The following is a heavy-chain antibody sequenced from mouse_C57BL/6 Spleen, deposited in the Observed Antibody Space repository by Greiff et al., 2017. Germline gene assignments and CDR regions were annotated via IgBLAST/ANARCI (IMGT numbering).Heavy chain of an antibody. CDR1: GYTFTSYG. CDR2: IYPRSSNT. D-gene: IGHD1-1*01. Sequence: VQGVQSGAELARPGASVKLSCKASGYTFTSYGISWVKQRTGQGLEWIGEIYPRSSNTYYNAKFKGKATLTAANSSSTAYMELRSLTSEDSAGYVCARAYGSSDNYWGQGTTLTVSS. J-gene: IGHJ2*01. CDR3: ARAYGSSDNY. V-gene: IGHV1-81*01.